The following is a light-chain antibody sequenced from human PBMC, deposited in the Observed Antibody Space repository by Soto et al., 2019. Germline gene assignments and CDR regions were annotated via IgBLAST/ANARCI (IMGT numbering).Light chain of an antibody. J-gene: IGKJ5*01. Sequence: EIVMNKSPATLSVYPGERATLYCRASETVSSNLAWYQQKLGQAPRLLIYGASTRATGIPARFSGSGSGTEFTLTISSLEPEDFPVYYCQQASNWPPPSAHGTRLEIK. CDR1: ETVSSN. CDR3: QQASNWPPP. V-gene: IGKV3-15*01. CDR2: GAS.